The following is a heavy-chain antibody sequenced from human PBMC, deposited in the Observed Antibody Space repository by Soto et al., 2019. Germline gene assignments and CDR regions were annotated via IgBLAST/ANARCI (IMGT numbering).Heavy chain of an antibody. J-gene: IGHJ6*02. CDR2: IYPGDSDT. V-gene: IGHV5-51*01. CDR1: GYSFTSYW. Sequence: GESLKISCKGSGYSFTSYWIGWVRQMPGKGPKRMGIIYPGDSDTRYSPSFKGQVTISADKSISTAYLQWSSLKASDIAMYYCARNTNYDMEHYGMDVWGQGTTVTVSS. CDR3: ARNTNYDMEHYGMDV. D-gene: IGHD3-22*01.